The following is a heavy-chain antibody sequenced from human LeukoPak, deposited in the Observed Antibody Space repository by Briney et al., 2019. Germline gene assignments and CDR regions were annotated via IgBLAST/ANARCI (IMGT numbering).Heavy chain of an antibody. J-gene: IGHJ3*02. Sequence: PGGSLRLSCAASGFTFDDYAMHWVRQAPGKGLEWVSGISWNSGSIGYADSVKGRFTISRDNAKNSLYLQMNSLRAEDTAVYYCARVFPPPYSYGFGPAFDIWGQGTMVTVSS. CDR3: ARVFPPPYSYGFGPAFDI. CDR1: GFTFDDYA. CDR2: ISWNSGSI. D-gene: IGHD5-18*01. V-gene: IGHV3-9*01.